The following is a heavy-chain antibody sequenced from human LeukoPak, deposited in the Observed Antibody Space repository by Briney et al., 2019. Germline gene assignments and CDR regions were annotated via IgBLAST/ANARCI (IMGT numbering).Heavy chain of an antibody. Sequence: SETLSLTCTVSGASIRSRSYYWAWIRQSPGKGPEWIGSSDYSGSTNYNLSLKSRDTMSVDTSTNQFSLRLSSVTAADTAVYYCATTMTARPHDAFDIWGQGTMVAVS. J-gene: IGHJ3*02. V-gene: IGHV4-39*01. D-gene: IGHD6-6*01. CDR2: SDYSGST. CDR3: ATTMTARPHDAFDI. CDR1: GASIRSRSYY.